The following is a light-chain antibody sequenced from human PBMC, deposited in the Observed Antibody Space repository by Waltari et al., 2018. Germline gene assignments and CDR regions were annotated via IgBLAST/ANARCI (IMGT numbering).Light chain of an antibody. CDR2: DAS. V-gene: IGKV3-20*01. J-gene: IGKJ1*01. CDR3: QKYGTLPAT. CDR1: QSVGRT. Sequence: ELALTKSPASLSLSPGDRAMLSGRASQSVGRTLAWYQQRPGQAPRLLIYDASSRATGIPDRFSGSGSGTDFSLTISRLEPEDFAVYYCQKYGTLPATFGHGTKVEVK.